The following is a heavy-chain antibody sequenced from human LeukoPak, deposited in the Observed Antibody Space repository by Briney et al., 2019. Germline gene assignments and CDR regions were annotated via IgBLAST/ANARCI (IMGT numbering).Heavy chain of an antibody. CDR1: GFRFGAYA. Sequence: GGSLRLSCRVSGFRFGAYAMTWVRQPPGKGLEWVSTISGSGSNTYYADSVKGRFTISRGNSENTLYLQMNSLRAEDTAVYYCARDLAAVGVFEYWGQGTLVTVSS. CDR2: ISGSGSNT. V-gene: IGHV3-23*01. CDR3: ARDLAAVGVFEY. D-gene: IGHD6-13*01. J-gene: IGHJ4*02.